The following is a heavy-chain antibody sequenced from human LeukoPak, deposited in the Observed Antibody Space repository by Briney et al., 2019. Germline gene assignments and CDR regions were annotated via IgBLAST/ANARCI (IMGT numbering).Heavy chain of an antibody. V-gene: IGHV4-61*08. J-gene: IGHJ6*02. CDR1: GGSISSGDYY. CDR2: IYYNGNT. Sequence: PSETLSLTCTVSGGSISSGDYYWSWIRQLPGKGLEWIGYIYYNGNTNYSPSLKSRVTMSVDTSKNLFSLKVSSVTAADTAVYYCARGRSNYYGMDVWGQGTTVTVSS. CDR3: ARGRSNYYGMDV. D-gene: IGHD1-26*01.